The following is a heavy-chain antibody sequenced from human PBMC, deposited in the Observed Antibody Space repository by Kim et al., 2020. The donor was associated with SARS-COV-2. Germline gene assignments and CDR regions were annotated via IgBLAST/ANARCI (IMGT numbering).Heavy chain of an antibody. Sequence: SETLSLTCSVSDGSISSSRYYWGWIRQSPGKGLEWIGSFSHTAATYYNPSLKSRVTISADASKNLFSLNLNSLTAADTAIYYCVRVAPDFWNGFDNLFDP. CDR3: VRVAPDFWNGFDNLFDP. CDR1: DGSISSSRYY. CDR2: FSHTAAT. V-gene: IGHV4-39*01. J-gene: IGHJ5*02. D-gene: IGHD3-3*01.